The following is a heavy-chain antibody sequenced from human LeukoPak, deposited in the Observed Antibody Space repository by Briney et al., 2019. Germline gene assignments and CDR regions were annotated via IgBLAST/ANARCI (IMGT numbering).Heavy chain of an antibody. J-gene: IGHJ4*02. V-gene: IGHV3-23*01. Sequence: GGSLRLSCAASGFIFSSYAMHWVRQAPGKGLEWVSTISGIDTFYADSVKGRFTISRDNSKNTLYLQMISLRAEDTAVYYCTKDAPDSGGWFFFDSWGQGTLVTVSS. CDR2: ISGIDT. CDR1: GFIFSSYA. D-gene: IGHD6-19*01. CDR3: TKDAPDSGGWFFFDS.